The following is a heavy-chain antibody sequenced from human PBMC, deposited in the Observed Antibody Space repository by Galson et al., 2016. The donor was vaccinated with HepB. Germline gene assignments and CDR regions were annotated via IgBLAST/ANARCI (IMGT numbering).Heavy chain of an antibody. V-gene: IGHV3-66*01. Sequence: SLRLSCAASGLNVSSSYMSWVRQAPGRGLEWVSVVYAGGTTKYYADSVKGRFTISRDNSKNTLYLQMNSLRGEDTALYYCARSGDFRSGYSGYGMDVWGQGTTATVSS. D-gene: IGHD3-3*01. J-gene: IGHJ6*02. CDR2: VYAGGTTK. CDR1: GLNVSSSY. CDR3: ARSGDFRSGYSGYGMDV.